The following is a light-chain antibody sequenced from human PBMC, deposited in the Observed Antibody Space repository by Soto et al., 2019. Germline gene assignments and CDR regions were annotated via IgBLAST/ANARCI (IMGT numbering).Light chain of an antibody. V-gene: IGKV3D-20*02. CDR1: QSVSSSY. CDR3: QQRSNWPPIN. J-gene: IGKJ5*01. CDR2: DAS. Sequence: IVLTQSPGTLSLSPWERATLSCRASQSVSSSYLAWYQQKPGQAPRLLIYDASNRATGIPARFSGSGSGTDFTLTISSLEPEDFAVYYCQQRSNWPPINFGQGTRLEIK.